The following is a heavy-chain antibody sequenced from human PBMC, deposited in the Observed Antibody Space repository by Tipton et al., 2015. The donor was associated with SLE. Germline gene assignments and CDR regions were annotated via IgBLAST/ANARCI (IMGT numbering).Heavy chain of an antibody. Sequence: TLSLTCTVSGGSISSYYWGWIRQPPGKGLEWIGSIYYSGSTYYSPSLKSRVAISVDTSKNQFSLKLSSVTAADTAVYYCARGLVAAIWGQGTLVTVSS. V-gene: IGHV4-39*07. CDR2: IYYSGST. CDR3: ARGLVAAI. D-gene: IGHD2-15*01. CDR1: GGSISSYY. J-gene: IGHJ4*02.